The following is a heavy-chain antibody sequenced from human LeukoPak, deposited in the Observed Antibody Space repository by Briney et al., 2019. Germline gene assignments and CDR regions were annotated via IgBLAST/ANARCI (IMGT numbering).Heavy chain of an antibody. CDR1: GFTFSTSS. D-gene: IGHD3-16*02. J-gene: IGHJ4*02. Sequence: GGSLRLSCAASGFTFSTSSMNWVRQAPGKGLKWVSSISSSSTYTYYADSLKGRFTISRDNAKNSLYLHMNNLRAEDTAVYYCARLLYDYIWGSSRSYYFDFWGQGTLVTVSS. CDR2: ISSSSTYT. V-gene: IGHV3-21*01. CDR3: ARLLYDYIWGSSRSYYFDF.